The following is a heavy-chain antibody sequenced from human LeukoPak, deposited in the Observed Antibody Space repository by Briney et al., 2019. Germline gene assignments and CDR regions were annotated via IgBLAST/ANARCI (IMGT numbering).Heavy chain of an antibody. J-gene: IGHJ4*02. CDR2: INWNGGST. D-gene: IGHD3-22*01. V-gene: IGHV3-20*04. Sequence: PGGSLRLSCAASGFTFDDYGMSWARPVPGKGLEWVSGINWNGGSTGYADSVKGRFTISRDNAKNSLYLQMNSLRAEDTALYYCARDGTYYYDSSGYYYLDYWGQGTLVTVSS. CDR1: GFTFDDYG. CDR3: ARDGTYYYDSSGYYYLDY.